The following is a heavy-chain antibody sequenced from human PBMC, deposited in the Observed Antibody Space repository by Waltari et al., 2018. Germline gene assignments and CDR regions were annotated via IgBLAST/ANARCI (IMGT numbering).Heavy chain of an antibody. CDR2: INPSGGST. CDR1: GYSFTTYY. CDR3: ARSIVTSSGWQSADH. Sequence: QVQLVQSGAEVRKPGASVKFSCKASGYSFTTYYMHWVRQAPGQGLEWMGIINPSGGSTTYAQKFQGRVTMTRDTSTSTVYMELSSLTSEDTAVYYCARSIVTSSGWQSADHWGQGTLVTVSS. D-gene: IGHD6-19*01. V-gene: IGHV1-46*01. J-gene: IGHJ4*02.